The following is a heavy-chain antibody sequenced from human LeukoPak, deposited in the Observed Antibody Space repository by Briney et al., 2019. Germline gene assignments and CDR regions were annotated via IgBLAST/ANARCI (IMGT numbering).Heavy chain of an antibody. Sequence: GESLQISWKGSGSTLTSYWIGWVRQMPGKGLEWMGIIYPGDSDTRYSPSFQGQVTIAAVKSISTAYLQWSSLKASDTAMYYCATSRDGYHFDYWGQGTLFTVSS. CDR3: ATSRDGYHFDY. CDR2: IYPGDSDT. J-gene: IGHJ4*02. D-gene: IGHD5-24*01. CDR1: GSTLTSYW. V-gene: IGHV5-51*01.